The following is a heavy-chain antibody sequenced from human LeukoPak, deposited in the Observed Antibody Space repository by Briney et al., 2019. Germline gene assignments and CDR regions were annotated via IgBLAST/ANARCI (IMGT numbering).Heavy chain of an antibody. CDR1: GGSISSYY. D-gene: IGHD2-2*01. Sequence: SETLSLTCTVSGGSISSYYWSWIRQPPGKGLEWIGYIYYSGSTNYNPSPKSRVTISVDTSKNQFSLKLSSVTAADTAVYYCARGYCSSTSCYFKSTHPFDYWGQGTLVTVSS. J-gene: IGHJ4*02. CDR3: ARGYCSSTSCYFKSTHPFDY. CDR2: IYYSGST. V-gene: IGHV4-59*08.